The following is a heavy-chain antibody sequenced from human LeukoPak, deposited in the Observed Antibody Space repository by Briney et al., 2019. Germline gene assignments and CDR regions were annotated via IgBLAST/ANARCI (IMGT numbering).Heavy chain of an antibody. Sequence: PGGSLRLSCVASGFTFSSYWMSWVRQAPGKGLEWVANIKQDGSEKYYVDSVKGRFTISRDNAKNSLYLQMNSLRAEDAAVYYCAREVGAAGGWGQGTLVTVSS. CDR2: IKQDGSEK. CDR3: AREVGAAGG. J-gene: IGHJ4*02. CDR1: GFTFSSYW. V-gene: IGHV3-7*03. D-gene: IGHD1-26*01.